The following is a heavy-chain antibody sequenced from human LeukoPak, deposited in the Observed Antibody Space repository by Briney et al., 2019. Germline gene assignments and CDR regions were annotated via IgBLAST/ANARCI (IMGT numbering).Heavy chain of an antibody. D-gene: IGHD2-15*01. Sequence: SETLSLTCTVSGGSISSSPYYWGWIRQPPGKGLEWIGRIYTSGSTNDIPSLKSRITISVDTSKNQFSLKLSSVTAADTAVYYCARNSCPSGSCYDNRGYFDYWGQGTLVTVSS. CDR3: ARNSCPSGSCYDNRGYFDY. CDR1: GGSISSSPYY. J-gene: IGHJ4*02. CDR2: IYTSGST. V-gene: IGHV4-39*07.